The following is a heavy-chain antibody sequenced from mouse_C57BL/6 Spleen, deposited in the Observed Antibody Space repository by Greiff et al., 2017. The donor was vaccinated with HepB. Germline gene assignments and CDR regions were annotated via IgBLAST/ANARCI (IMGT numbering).Heavy chain of an antibody. J-gene: IGHJ1*03. CDR1: GFTFSDYY. Sequence: EVKVEESEGGLVQPGSSMKLSCTASGFTFSDYYMAWVRQVPEKGLEWVANINYDGSSTYYLDSLKSRFIISRDNAKNILYLQMSSLKSEDTATYYCARASYYYGSSPYFDVWGTGTTVTVSS. V-gene: IGHV5-16*01. CDR2: INYDGSST. D-gene: IGHD1-1*01. CDR3: ARASYYYGSSPYFDV.